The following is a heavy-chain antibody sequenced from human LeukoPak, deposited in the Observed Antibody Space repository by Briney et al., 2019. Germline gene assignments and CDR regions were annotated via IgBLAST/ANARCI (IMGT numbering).Heavy chain of an antibody. V-gene: IGHV4-59*01. CDR1: GGSISSYY. Sequence: PSETLSLTCTVSGGSISSYYWSWIRQPPGKGLEWIGYIYYSGSTNYNPSLKSRVTISVDTSKNQFSLKLSSVTAADTAVYYCARADSLSYGSGSYYANWGQGTLVTVSS. J-gene: IGHJ4*02. D-gene: IGHD3-10*01. CDR2: IYYSGST. CDR3: ARADSLSYGSGSYYAN.